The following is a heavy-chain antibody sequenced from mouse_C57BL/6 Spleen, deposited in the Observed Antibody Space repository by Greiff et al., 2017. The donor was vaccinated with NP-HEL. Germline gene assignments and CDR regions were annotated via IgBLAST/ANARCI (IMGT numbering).Heavy chain of an antibody. CDR1: GYAFSSYW. CDR2: IYPGDGDT. D-gene: IGHD3-2*02. J-gene: IGHJ3*01. V-gene: IGHV1-80*01. Sequence: QVQLQQSGAELVKPGASVKISCKASGYAFSSYWMNWVKQRPGKGLEWIGQIYPGDGDTNYNGKFKGKATLTADKSSSPAYMQLTRLPSEDCAVYFCAREASGAWFAYWGQGTLVTVSA. CDR3: AREASGAWFAY.